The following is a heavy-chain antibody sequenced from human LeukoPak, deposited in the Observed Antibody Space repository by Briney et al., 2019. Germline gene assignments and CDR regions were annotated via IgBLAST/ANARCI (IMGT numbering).Heavy chain of an antibody. V-gene: IGHV4-39*07. Sequence: SETLSLTCTVSGGSISSSSYYWGWIRQPPGKGLEWIGSIYYSGSTYYNPSLKSRVTISVDTSKNQFSLKLSSVTAADTAVYYCARDDSIAVAGSSDYWGQGTLVTVSS. CDR1: GGSISSSSYY. J-gene: IGHJ4*02. CDR3: ARDDSIAVAGSSDY. CDR2: IYYSGST. D-gene: IGHD6-19*01.